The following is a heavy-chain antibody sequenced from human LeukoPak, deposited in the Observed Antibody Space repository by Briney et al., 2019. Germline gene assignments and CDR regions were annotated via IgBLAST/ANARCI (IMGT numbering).Heavy chain of an antibody. J-gene: IGHJ4*02. CDR2: ISSSSSTI. V-gene: IGHV3-48*01. Sequence: GGSLRLSCAASGFTFSSYSMNWVRQAPGKGLEWVSYISSSSSTIYYADSVKGRFTISRDNAKNSLYLQMNSLRAEDTAVYYCARDLNWETYWGQGTLLSVSS. CDR3: ARDLNWETY. D-gene: IGHD7-27*01. CDR1: GFTFSSYS.